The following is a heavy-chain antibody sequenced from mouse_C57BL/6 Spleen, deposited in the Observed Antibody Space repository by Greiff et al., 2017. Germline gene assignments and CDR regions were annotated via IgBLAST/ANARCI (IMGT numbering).Heavy chain of an antibody. CDR1: GFTFSDYG. CDR3: ARLGLCYGSSDWYFDV. CDR2: ISSGSSTI. V-gene: IGHV5-17*01. Sequence: EVQLVESGGGLVKPGGSLKLSCAASGFTFSDYGMHWVRQAPEKGLEWVAYISSGSSTIYYADTVKGRFTISRDNAENTLFLQMTSLRSEDTAMXYCARLGLCYGSSDWYFDVWGTGTTVTVSS. J-gene: IGHJ1*03. D-gene: IGHD1-1*01.